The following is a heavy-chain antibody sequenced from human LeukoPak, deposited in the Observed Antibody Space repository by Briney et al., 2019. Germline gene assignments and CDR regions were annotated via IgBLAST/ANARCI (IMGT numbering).Heavy chain of an antibody. D-gene: IGHD6-13*01. CDR2: ISGSSGNI. CDR1: GFPFSSYE. CDR3: AREKIPALVFDP. V-gene: IGHV3-48*03. Sequence: PVGSLRLSCAASGFPFSSYEMHWLRQAPGKGLEWVAHISGSSGNILYSDSVKGRFSVSRDNANNVLYLQMNSLRVEDTAVYYCAREKIPALVFDPWGQGTLVAVSP. J-gene: IGHJ5*02.